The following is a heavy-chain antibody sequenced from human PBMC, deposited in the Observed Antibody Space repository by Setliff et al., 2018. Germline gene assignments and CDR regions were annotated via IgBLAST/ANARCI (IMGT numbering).Heavy chain of an antibody. CDR1: GESFSNNY. CDR3: RLAHCSNNCEEALDY. D-gene: IGHD2-2*01. Sequence: SETLSLTCSVYGESFSNNYWSWIRQPPGKGLEWIGESSHSGSTNYNPSLKSRVTMSVDTSKNQFSLKLNSVTAADTAVYYFRLAHCSNNCEEALDYWSQGTLVTVSS. V-gene: IGHV4-34*01. J-gene: IGHJ4*02. CDR2: SSHSGST.